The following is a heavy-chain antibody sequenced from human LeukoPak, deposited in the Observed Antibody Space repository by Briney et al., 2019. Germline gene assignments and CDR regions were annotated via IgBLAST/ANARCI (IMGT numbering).Heavy chain of an antibody. CDR2: IYSGGST. Sequence: PGGSLRLSCAASGFTVISNYMSWVRQAPGKGLEWVSVIYSGGSTYYADSVKGRFTISRDNPKNTLYLQMNSLRAEDTAVYYCARLQPNYYDSSGDVFDSWGQGTMVTVSS. D-gene: IGHD3-22*01. CDR3: ARLQPNYYDSSGDVFDS. J-gene: IGHJ3*02. V-gene: IGHV3-53*01. CDR1: GFTVISNY.